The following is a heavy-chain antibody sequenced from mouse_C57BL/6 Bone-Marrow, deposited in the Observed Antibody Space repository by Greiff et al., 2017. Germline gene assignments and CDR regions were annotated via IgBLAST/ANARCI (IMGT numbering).Heavy chain of an antibody. CDR1: GFTFSSYA. Sequence: EVQRVESGGGLVKPGGSLKLSCAASGFTFSSYAMSWVRHTPEKRLEWVATISDGGSYTYYPENVKGRFTISRDNAKNNLFLQMSHLKSEDTAMYYCARDGAIAYYSTSYAMDYWGQGTSVTVSS. J-gene: IGHJ4*01. CDR3: ARDGAIAYYSTSYAMDY. CDR2: ISDGGSYT. V-gene: IGHV5-4*01. D-gene: IGHD2-5*01.